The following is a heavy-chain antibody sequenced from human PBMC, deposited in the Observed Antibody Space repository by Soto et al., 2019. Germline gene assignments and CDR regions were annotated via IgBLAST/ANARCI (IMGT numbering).Heavy chain of an antibody. J-gene: IGHJ1*01. CDR1: GGTFSSYT. V-gene: IGHV1-69*04. CDR3: ARDSSTTWWGSWY. D-gene: IGHD6-13*01. CDR2: IIPILGIA. Sequence: GASVKVSCKASGGTFSSYTIGWVRQAPGQGLEGMGRIIPILGIANYAQKFQGRVTITKDTSASTAYMELSSLRSEDTAVYYCARDSSTTWWGSWYWGQGTLVTVSS.